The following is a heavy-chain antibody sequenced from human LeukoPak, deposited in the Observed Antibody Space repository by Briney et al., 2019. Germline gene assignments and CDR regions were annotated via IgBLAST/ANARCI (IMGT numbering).Heavy chain of an antibody. D-gene: IGHD7-27*01. CDR1: GGSISSYY. J-gene: IGHJ4*02. CDR2: IYYGGST. Sequence: PSETLSLTCTVSGGSISSYYWSWIRQPPGKGLEWIGYIYYGGSTNYNPSLKSRVTISVDTSKNQFSLKLSSVTAADTAVYYCANLGLGDYWGQGTLVTVSS. V-gene: IGHV4-59*01. CDR3: ANLGLGDY.